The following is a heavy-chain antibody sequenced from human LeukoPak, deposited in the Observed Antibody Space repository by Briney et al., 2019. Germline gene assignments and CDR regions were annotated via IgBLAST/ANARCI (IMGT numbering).Heavy chain of an antibody. J-gene: IGHJ4*02. V-gene: IGHV3-30*18. CDR3: AKDFRH. Sequence: GGSLRLSCAASGFTFSSYGMHWVRQAPGKGLEWVAVISYDGSNKYYADSVKGRFTISRDNSKNTLYLQMNSLRAEDTAVYYCAKDFRHWGQGTLVTVSS. CDR2: ISYDGSNK. CDR1: GFTFSSYG.